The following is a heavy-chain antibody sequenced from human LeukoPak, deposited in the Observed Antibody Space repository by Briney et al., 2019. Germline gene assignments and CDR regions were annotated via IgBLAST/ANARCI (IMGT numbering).Heavy chain of an antibody. CDR2: ISAYNGNT. Sequence: GASVKVSCKASGYTFTSYGISWVRQAPGQVLEWMGWISAYNGNTNYAQKLQGRVTMTTDTSTSTAYMELSSLRSEDTAVYYCVLYGGIDAFDIWGQGTMVTVSS. CDR1: GYTFTSYG. D-gene: IGHD4-23*01. V-gene: IGHV1-18*01. CDR3: VLYGGIDAFDI. J-gene: IGHJ3*02.